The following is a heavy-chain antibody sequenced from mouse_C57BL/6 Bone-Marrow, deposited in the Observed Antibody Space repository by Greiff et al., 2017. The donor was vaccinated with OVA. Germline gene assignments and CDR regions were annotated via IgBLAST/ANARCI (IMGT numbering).Heavy chain of an antibody. Sequence: VKLMESDAELVKPGASVKISCKVSGYTFTDHTIHWMKQRPEQGLEWIGYIYPRDGSTKYNEKFKGKATLTADKSSSTAYMQLNSLTSEDSAVYFCARVTTVVATREFYYAMDYWGQGTSVTVSS. CDR3: ARVTTVVATREFYYAMDY. CDR2: IYPRDGST. CDR1: GYTFTDHT. V-gene: IGHV1-78*01. J-gene: IGHJ4*01. D-gene: IGHD1-1*01.